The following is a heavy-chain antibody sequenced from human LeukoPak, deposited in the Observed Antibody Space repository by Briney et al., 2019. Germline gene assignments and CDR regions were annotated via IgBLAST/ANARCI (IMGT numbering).Heavy chain of an antibody. CDR2: ISWNSGSI. D-gene: IGHD6-19*01. CDR1: GFTFDDYA. V-gene: IGHV3-9*01. CDR3: AKDDSGYSSGWFDY. J-gene: IGHJ4*02. Sequence: PGRSLRLSRAASGFTFDDYAMHWVRQAPGKGLEWVSGISWNSGSIGYADSVKGRFTISRDNAKNSLYLQMNSLRAEDTALYYCAKDDSGYSSGWFDYWGQGTLVTVSS.